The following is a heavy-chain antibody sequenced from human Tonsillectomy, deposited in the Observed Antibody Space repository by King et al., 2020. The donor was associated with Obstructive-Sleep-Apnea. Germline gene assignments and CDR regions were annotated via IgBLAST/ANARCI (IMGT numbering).Heavy chain of an antibody. CDR1: GGSFSGYY. J-gene: IGHJ6*02. CDR2: VNHGGST. CDR3: ARGEVGAATNYYYYDLDV. Sequence: VQLQQWGAGLLKPSETLSLTCAVYGGSFSGYYWTWIRQPPGKGLEWIGEVNHGGSTNYNPSLKSRVTISVDTSKNQFSLKVSSVTVADTAVYYCARGEVGAATNYYYYDLDVWGQGTTVTVSS. V-gene: IGHV4-34*01. D-gene: IGHD1-26*01.